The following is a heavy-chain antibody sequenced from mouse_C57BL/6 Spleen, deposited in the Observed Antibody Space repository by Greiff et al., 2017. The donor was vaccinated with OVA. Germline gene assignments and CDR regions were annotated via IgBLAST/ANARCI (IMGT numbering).Heavy chain of an antibody. Sequence: EVKLVESGGGLVQSGRSLRLSCATSGFTFSDFYMEWVRQAPGKGLEWIAASRNKANDYTTAYSVSVKGRFIVSRDTSQSILYLQMNALRADDTAIYDCARNYYDYDWYFDVWGTGTTVTVSS. J-gene: IGHJ1*03. CDR2: SRNKANDYTT. CDR3: ARNYYDYDWYFDV. V-gene: IGHV7-1*01. D-gene: IGHD2-4*01. CDR1: GFTFSDFY.